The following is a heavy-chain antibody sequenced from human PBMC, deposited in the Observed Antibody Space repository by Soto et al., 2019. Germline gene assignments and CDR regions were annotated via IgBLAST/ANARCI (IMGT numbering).Heavy chain of an antibody. CDR1: VYTLTSYT. CDR2: ISAHDGKT. CDR3: SKGGSKAGMDV. Sequence: XSVKISSKASVYTLTSYTLSWVRQAPGQGPEWMGWISAHDGKTNYAQNLQGRVTMNTDTSKNTLFLQMNGLRAEDTAVYYCSKGGSKAGMDVWGQGTTVTVSS. J-gene: IGHJ6*02. V-gene: IGHV1-18*01. D-gene: IGHD1-26*01.